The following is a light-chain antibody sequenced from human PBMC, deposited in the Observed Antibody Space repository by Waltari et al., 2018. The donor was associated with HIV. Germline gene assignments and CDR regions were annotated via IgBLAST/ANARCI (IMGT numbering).Light chain of an antibody. CDR1: SSDVGGYNY. Sequence: QSALTQPASVSGSPGQSITISCTGTSSDVGGYNYVSWYQRHPGKAPKLIIYDVSNRSLGFSIRSSATKCGNRASLTISGHEAEDEADYYCSSYTSSSTRVFGGGTTVTVL. J-gene: IGLJ3*02. CDR3: SSYTSSSTRV. CDR2: DVS. V-gene: IGLV2-14*03.